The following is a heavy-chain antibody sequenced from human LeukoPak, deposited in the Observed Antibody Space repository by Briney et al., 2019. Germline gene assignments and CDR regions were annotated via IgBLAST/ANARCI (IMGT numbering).Heavy chain of an antibody. J-gene: IGHJ4*02. CDR2: IKQDGSER. Sequence: GGSLRLSCAVSGFTFSSYWMSWVRQAPGKGLEWVANIKQDGSERYYVDSVKGRFTISRDNAKNSLYLQMDSLRAEDTAVYYCARDLLEWLHYFDYWGQGTLVTVSS. D-gene: IGHD3-3*01. CDR3: ARDLLEWLHYFDY. CDR1: GFTFSSYW. V-gene: IGHV3-7*01.